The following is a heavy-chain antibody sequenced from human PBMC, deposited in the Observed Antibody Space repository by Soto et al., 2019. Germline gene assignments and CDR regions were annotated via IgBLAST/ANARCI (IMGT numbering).Heavy chain of an antibody. D-gene: IGHD2-2*03. CDR1: GFTFSSYW. CDR2: INSDGSST. J-gene: IGHJ4*02. CDR3: ARAYGYCSSTSCYRDFWSGYYDPHYFDY. Sequence: GGSLRLSCAASGFTFSSYWMHWVRQAPGKGLVWVSRINSDGSSTSYADSVKGRFTISRDNAKNTLYLQMNSLRAEDTAVYYCARAYGYCSSTSCYRDFWSGYYDPHYFDYWGQGTLVTVSS. V-gene: IGHV3-74*01.